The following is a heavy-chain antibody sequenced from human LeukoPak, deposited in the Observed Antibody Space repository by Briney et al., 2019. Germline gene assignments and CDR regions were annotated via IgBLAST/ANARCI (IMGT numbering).Heavy chain of an antibody. D-gene: IGHD6-13*01. J-gene: IGHJ4*02. Sequence: SETLSLTCTVSGGSISSYYGSWIRQPPGKGLDWIGYIYYSGSTNYNPSLKSRVTISVGTCKNQFSLKLSSVTAADTDVYYCARGYSSSWIDYWGQGTLVTVSS. CDR1: GGSISSYY. CDR2: IYYSGST. CDR3: ARGYSSSWIDY. V-gene: IGHV4-59*08.